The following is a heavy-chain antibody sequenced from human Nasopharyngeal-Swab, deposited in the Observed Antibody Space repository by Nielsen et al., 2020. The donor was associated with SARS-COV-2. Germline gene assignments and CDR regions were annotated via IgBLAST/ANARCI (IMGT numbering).Heavy chain of an antibody. V-gene: IGHV3-7*03. D-gene: IGHD2-2*01. CDR3: ARGRCTSKRCYFDF. Sequence: GESLKISCEASGFTFSDYWMYWFRQAAGKGLEWVANIKQDQTEKYYVDSVRGRFTTSRDNTKKSLYLQMNDLRAEDTAMYYCARGRCTSKRCYFDFWGQGALVTVSP. J-gene: IGHJ4*02. CDR2: IKQDQTEK. CDR1: GFTFSDYW.